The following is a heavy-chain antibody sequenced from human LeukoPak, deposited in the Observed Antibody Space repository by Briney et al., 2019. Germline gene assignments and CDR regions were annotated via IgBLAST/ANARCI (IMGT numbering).Heavy chain of an antibody. J-gene: IGHJ3*02. CDR3: AREGTVTLAHDAFDI. V-gene: IGHV4-4*07. Sequence: SETLSLTCTVSGVSISRYYLSWTRQPAGKGLEWIGRICTSGSTNYNPSLKSRVNMSVDTSKKQFSLKLRSVAAADTAVYYCAREGTVTLAHDAFDIWGQGTMVTVSS. CDR1: GVSISRYY. CDR2: ICTSGST. D-gene: IGHD4-17*01.